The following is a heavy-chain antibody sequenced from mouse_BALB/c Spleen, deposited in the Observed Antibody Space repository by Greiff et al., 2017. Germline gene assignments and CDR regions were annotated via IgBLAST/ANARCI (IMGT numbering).Heavy chain of an antibody. D-gene: IGHD1-2*01. CDR2: ISSGGST. CDR1: GFTFSSYA. CDR3: AREFHFDV. V-gene: IGHV5-6-5*01. Sequence: EVQRVESGGGLVKPGGSLKLSCAASGFTFSSYAMSWVRQTPEKRLDWVASISSGGSTYYPDSVKGRFTISRDNARNILYLQMSSLRSEDTAMYYCAREFHFDVWGAGTTVTVSS. J-gene: IGHJ1*01.